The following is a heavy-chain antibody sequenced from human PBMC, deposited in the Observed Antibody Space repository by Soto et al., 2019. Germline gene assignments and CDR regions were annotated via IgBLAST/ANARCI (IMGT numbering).Heavy chain of an antibody. Sequence: SVKVSCKASGYTFTNSGISWVRQAPGQGLEWMGGIIPRSATSNYAQKFQGRVTITADESTNTAYMELSSLRSEDTAVYYCAREGLVLVPTTVNSDYYYYAMDVWGQGTTVTVSS. CDR1: GYTFTNSG. CDR2: IIPRSATS. J-gene: IGHJ6*02. CDR3: AREGLVLVPTTVNSDYYYYAMDV. D-gene: IGHD2-2*01. V-gene: IGHV1-69*13.